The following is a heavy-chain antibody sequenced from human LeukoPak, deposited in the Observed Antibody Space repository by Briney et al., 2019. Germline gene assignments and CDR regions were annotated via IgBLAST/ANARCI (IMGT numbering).Heavy chain of an antibody. CDR3: TRDFDGYSYGYLGDY. Sequence: GGSLRLSCTASGFTFGDYAMSWFRQAPGKGLEWVGFIRSKAYGGTTEYAASVKGRFTISRDDSESIAYLQMNSLKTEDTAVYYCTRDFDGYSYGYLGDYWGQGTLVTVSS. CDR1: GFTFGDYA. J-gene: IGHJ4*02. D-gene: IGHD5-18*01. V-gene: IGHV3-49*03. CDR2: IRSKAYGGTT.